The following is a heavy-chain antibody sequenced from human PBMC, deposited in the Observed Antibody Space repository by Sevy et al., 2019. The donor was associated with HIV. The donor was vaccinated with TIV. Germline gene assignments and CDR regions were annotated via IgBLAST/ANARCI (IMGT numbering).Heavy chain of an antibody. D-gene: IGHD3-22*01. CDR3: ARDIDSSGYSYAFDL. V-gene: IGHV3-48*03. Sequence: GGSLRLSCKASGFIFSNYEMNRVRQAPGKGLEWVSYISPSSHAIYYADSVKGRFTVSRDNAKNSLYLQMNSLRGDDTALYYCARDIDSSGYSYAFDLWGQGTMVTVSS. CDR1: GFIFSNYE. CDR2: ISPSSHAI. J-gene: IGHJ3*01.